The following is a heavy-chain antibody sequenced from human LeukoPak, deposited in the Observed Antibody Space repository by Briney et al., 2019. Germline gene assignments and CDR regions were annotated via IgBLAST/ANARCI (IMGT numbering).Heavy chain of an antibody. J-gene: IGHJ4*02. CDR1: GGTFSSYA. V-gene: IGHV1-69*13. Sequence: SVKVSCKASGGTFSSYAISWVRQAPGQGLEWMGGIIPIFGTANYAQKFQGRVTITADESTSTAYMELSSLRSEDTAVYYCARDRGSGYSYETPDYWGQGTLVTVSS. CDR2: IIPIFGTA. CDR3: ARDRGSGYSYETPDY. D-gene: IGHD5-18*01.